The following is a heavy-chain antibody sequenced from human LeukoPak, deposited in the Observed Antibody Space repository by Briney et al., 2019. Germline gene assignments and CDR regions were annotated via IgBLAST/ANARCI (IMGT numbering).Heavy chain of an antibody. CDR3: ARSHGDYGDYEAILDY. J-gene: IGHJ4*02. D-gene: IGHD4-17*01. CDR1: GYTFTSYY. CDR2: INPSGGST. Sequence: ASVKVSCKASGYTFTSYYMHWVRQAPGQGLEWMGIINPSGGSTSYAQKFQGRVTMTRDTSTSTVYMELSSLRSEDTAVYYCARSHGDYGDYEAILDYWGQGTLVTVSS. V-gene: IGHV1-46*01.